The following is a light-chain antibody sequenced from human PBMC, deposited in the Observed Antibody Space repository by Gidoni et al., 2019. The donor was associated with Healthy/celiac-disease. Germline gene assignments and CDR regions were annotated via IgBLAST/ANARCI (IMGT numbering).Light chain of an antibody. Sequence: IQMTQSPTSLSASVGDRVTITCRASQSISSYLNWYQQKPGKAPKLLIYAASSLQSGVPSRFSGSGSGTDFTLTISSLQPEDFATYHCQQSYSSLPWTFXXXTKVEIK. CDR2: AAS. CDR1: QSISSY. CDR3: QQSYSSLPWT. J-gene: IGKJ1*01. V-gene: IGKV1-39*01.